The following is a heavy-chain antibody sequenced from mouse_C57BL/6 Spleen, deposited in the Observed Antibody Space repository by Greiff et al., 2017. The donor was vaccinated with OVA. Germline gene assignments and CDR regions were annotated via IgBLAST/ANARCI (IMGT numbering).Heavy chain of an antibody. V-gene: IGHV1-39*01. CDR2: INPNYGTT. CDR3: ARWDYYGSSPWFAY. D-gene: IGHD1-1*01. J-gene: IGHJ3*01. CDR1: GYSFTDYN. Sequence: EVQLQQSGPELVKPGASVKISCKASGYSFTDYNMNWVKQSTGKSLEWIGVINPNYGTTSYNQKFKGKATLTVDKSSSTAYMQLNSLTSEDSAVYYCARWDYYGSSPWFAYWGQGTLVTVSA.